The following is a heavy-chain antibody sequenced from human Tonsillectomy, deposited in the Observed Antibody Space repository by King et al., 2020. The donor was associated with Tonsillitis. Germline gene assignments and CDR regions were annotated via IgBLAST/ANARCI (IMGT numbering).Heavy chain of an antibody. J-gene: IGHJ6*02. CDR2: INPNSGGA. CDR1: GYTFTGYY. D-gene: IGHD3-3*01. V-gene: IGHV1-2*02. CDR3: ARLATNPLRYYYYAMDV. Sequence: QLVQSGAEVKKPGASVKVSCKASGYTFTGYYMHWVRQAPGQGLEWMGWINPNSGGANYAQNFQGRVTMSRDTSISTAYMELSSLRSDDAAVYYCARLATNPLRYYYYAMDVWGQGTTVTVSS.